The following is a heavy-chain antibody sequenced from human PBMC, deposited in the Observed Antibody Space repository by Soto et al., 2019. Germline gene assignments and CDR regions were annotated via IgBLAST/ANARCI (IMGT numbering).Heavy chain of an antibody. CDR2: ISSSSSTI. D-gene: IGHD3-3*01. CDR3: ARVSDFFYGMDV. J-gene: IGHJ6*02. V-gene: IGHV3-48*02. CDR1: GFTFSSYS. Sequence: GGSLRLSFAASGFTFSSYSMNWVRQAPGKGLEWVSYISSSSSTIYYADSVKGRFTISRDNAKNSLYLQMNSLRDEDTAVYYCARVSDFFYGMDVWGQGTTVTVSS.